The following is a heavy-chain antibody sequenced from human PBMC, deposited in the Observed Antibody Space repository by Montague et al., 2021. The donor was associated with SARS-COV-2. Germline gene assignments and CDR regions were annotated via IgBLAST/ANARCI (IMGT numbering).Heavy chain of an antibody. Sequence: SETLSLTCAVYGGSFSGYYWSWIRQPPGKGLEWIGEINHSGSTNYNPSLKSRVTISVDTSKNQFSLKLSSVTAADTAVYYCARRNYYGSGSYYNSGFDPWGQGTLVIVSS. CDR3: ARRNYYGSGSYYNSGFDP. J-gene: IGHJ5*02. CDR2: INHSGST. CDR1: GGSFSGYY. V-gene: IGHV4-34*01. D-gene: IGHD3-10*01.